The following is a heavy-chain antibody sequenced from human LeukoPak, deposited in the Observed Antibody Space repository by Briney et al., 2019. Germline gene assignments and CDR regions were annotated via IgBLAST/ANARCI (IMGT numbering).Heavy chain of an antibody. J-gene: IGHJ4*02. CDR1: GFTFSSYG. Sequence: PGGSLRLSCAASGFTFSSYGMHWVRQAPGKGLEWVAVIWYDGSNKYYADSVKGRFTISRDNSKNTLYLQMNSLRAEDTAVYYCARVQPGYSSSSLPGDYWGQGTLVTVSS. CDR2: IWYDGSNK. D-gene: IGHD6-6*01. CDR3: ARVQPGYSSSSLPGDY. V-gene: IGHV3-30*19.